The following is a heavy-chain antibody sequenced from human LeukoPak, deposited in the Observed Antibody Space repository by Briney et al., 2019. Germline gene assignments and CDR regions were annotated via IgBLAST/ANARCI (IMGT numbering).Heavy chain of an antibody. Sequence: GGSLRLSCAASGFTFSNYAMSWVRQAPGKGLEWVSVIVGSGGSTYYADSVKGRFTISRDNSKNTLYLQMNSLRAEDTAVYYCAKAGSGSYLSDYMDVWGKGTTVTVSS. CDR3: AKAGSGSYLSDYMDV. D-gene: IGHD3-10*01. J-gene: IGHJ6*03. CDR1: GFTFSNYA. V-gene: IGHV3-23*01. CDR2: IVGSGGST.